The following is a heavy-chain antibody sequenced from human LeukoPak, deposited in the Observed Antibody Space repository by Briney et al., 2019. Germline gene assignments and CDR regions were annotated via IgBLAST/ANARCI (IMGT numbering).Heavy chain of an antibody. CDR2: IRYDGSNK. CDR3: AKVAAAGWDYFDY. J-gene: IGHJ4*02. D-gene: IGHD6-13*01. CDR1: GFTFSSYG. Sequence: GGSLRLSCAASGFTFSSYGMHWVRQAPGKGLEWVAFIRYDGSNKYYADSVKGRFTISRGNSKNTLYLQMNSLRAEDTAVYYCAKVAAAGWDYFDYWGQGTLVTVSS. V-gene: IGHV3-30*02.